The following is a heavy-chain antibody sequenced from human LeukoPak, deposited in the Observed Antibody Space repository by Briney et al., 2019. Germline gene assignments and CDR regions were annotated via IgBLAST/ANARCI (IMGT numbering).Heavy chain of an antibody. CDR1: GFPFSSYW. D-gene: IGHD5-18*01. J-gene: IGHJ3*02. Sequence: HPGGSLRPSCAASGFPFSSYWMSWVRQAPGKGLEWVANIKQDGSDKYYVDSVKGRFTISRDNAKNSLYLQMNSLRAEDTAVYYCASGYSYGNDAFDIWGQGTMVTVSS. CDR3: ASGYSYGNDAFDI. CDR2: IKQDGSDK. V-gene: IGHV3-7*01.